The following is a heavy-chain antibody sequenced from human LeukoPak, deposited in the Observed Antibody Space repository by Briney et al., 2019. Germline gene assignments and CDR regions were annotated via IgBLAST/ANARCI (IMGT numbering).Heavy chain of an antibody. CDR1: RGSISSSSYY. CDR3: ARRDYSGDYFDY. V-gene: IGHV4-39*02. Sequence: SETLSLTCTVSRGSISSSSYYWDWIRQPPGRGLEWIGGIYYTGSTYYNPSLKSRVTISVDTSKNLFPLKLSSVTAADTAVYYCARRDYSGDYFDYWGQGTLVTVSS. J-gene: IGHJ4*02. CDR2: IYYTGST. D-gene: IGHD2-15*01.